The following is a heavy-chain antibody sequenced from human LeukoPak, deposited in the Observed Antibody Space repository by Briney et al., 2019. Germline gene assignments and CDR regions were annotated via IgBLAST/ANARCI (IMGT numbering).Heavy chain of an antibody. Sequence: PGRSLRLSCAASGFTFSSYAMHWVRQAPGKGLEWVAVISYDGSNKYYADSVKGRFTISRDNSKNTLYLQMNSLRAEDTAVYHCARDHCSSTSCYIRFFDYWGQGTLVTVSS. CDR2: ISYDGSNK. J-gene: IGHJ4*02. D-gene: IGHD2-2*02. CDR3: ARDHCSSTSCYIRFFDY. CDR1: GFTFSSYA. V-gene: IGHV3-30-3*01.